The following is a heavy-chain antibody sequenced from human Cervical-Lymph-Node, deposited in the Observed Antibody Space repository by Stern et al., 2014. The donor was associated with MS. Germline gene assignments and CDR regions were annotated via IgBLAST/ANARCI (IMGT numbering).Heavy chain of an antibody. V-gene: IGHV3-30*03. CDR2: TSSDGSNN. CDR1: GFTFSSYG. J-gene: IGHJ4*02. CDR3: AMVYAIRGGFDY. Sequence: EQLVESGGGVVQPGRSLRLSCAASGFTFSSYGMHWVRQAPGKGLEWVAVTSSDGSNNYYADPVKGRFTIPRDNSKNTLYLQMNSLRAEDTAVYYCAMVYAIRGGFDYWGQGTLVTVSS. D-gene: IGHD2-8*01.